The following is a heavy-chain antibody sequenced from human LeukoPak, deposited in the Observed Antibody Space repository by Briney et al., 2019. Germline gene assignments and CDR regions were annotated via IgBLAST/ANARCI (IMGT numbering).Heavy chain of an antibody. D-gene: IGHD6-19*01. J-gene: IGHJ4*02. CDR3: ARDSSGWLRGLYYFDY. CDR2: IYYSGST. Sequence: SETLSLTCTVSGGSTSSYYWSWIRQPPGKGLEWIGYIYYSGSTNYNPSLKSRVTISVDTSKNQFSLKLSSVTAADTAVYYCARDSSGWLRGLYYFDYWGQGTLVTVSS. V-gene: IGHV4-59*01. CDR1: GGSTSSYY.